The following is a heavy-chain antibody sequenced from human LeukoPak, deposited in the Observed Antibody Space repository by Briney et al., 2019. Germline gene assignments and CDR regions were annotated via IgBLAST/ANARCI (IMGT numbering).Heavy chain of an antibody. Sequence: SGPTLVNPTQTLTLTCTFSGFSLSTSGVGVGWIRQPPGKALEWLALIYWDDDKRYSPSLKSRLTITKDTSKNQVVLTMTNMDPVDTATYYCAHSGKMNWGSRSSIYFDYWGQGTLVTVSS. V-gene: IGHV2-5*02. CDR2: IYWDDDK. CDR1: GFSLSTSGVG. CDR3: AHSGKMNWGSRSSIYFDY. D-gene: IGHD7-27*01. J-gene: IGHJ4*02.